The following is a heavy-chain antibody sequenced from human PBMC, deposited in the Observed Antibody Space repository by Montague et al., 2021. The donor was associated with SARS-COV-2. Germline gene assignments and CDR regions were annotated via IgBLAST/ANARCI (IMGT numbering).Heavy chain of an antibody. J-gene: IGHJ3*01. CDR1: GASLSSDSLS. V-gene: IGHV6-1*01. CDR2: TYYRSKWYN. Sequence: VSPGASLSSDSLSWHWIRPSPSSGLEWLASTYYRSKWYNDSAPSVSGRATVKPDTSRNQFSLHLDSVTPEDTALYFCARKMDSSFDVWGKGTMVIVSS. CDR3: ARKMDSSFDV. D-gene: IGHD2-2*03.